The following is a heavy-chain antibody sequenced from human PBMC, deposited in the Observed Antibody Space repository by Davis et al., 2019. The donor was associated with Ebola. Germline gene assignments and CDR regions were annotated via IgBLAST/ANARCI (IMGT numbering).Heavy chain of an antibody. D-gene: IGHD3-9*01. CDR1: GYTFTAYY. Sequence: ASGKVSCKASGYTFTAYYIHWVRQAPGQGLEWMGVIDPSGGSTSYAQKFQGRVTMTRDTSTSTVYIELNSLRSEDTAVYYCAGGGGYTDWLSPFWRYWGQGTLVTVSS. CDR2: IDPSGGST. V-gene: IGHV1-46*01. CDR3: AGGGGYTDWLSPFWRY. J-gene: IGHJ4*02.